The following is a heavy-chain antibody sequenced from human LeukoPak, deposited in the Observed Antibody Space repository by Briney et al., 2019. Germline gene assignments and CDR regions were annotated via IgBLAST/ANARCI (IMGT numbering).Heavy chain of an antibody. Sequence: SGTLSLTCAVSGGSISSGDWWSWVRQPPGKGLEWIGEIHHSGTSIYNPSLTSRVTISADKSKNQFSLKVTSVTAADTAVYYCARSDPVIYCSSTSCPDAFDIWGQGTTVTVSS. D-gene: IGHD2-2*01. CDR3: ARSDPVIYCSSTSCPDAFDI. J-gene: IGHJ3*02. V-gene: IGHV4-4*02. CDR2: IHHSGTS. CDR1: GGSISSGDW.